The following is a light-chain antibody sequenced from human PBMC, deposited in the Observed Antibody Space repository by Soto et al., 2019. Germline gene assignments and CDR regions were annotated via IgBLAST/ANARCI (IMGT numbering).Light chain of an antibody. Sequence: DIQMTQSPSSLSASVGDRVTITCRASQSISNFLNWYQQKPGKAPALLIYAASSLHSGVPSRFSGSGSGTNFTLTISSLQPEDFATYSCQQSYTTPYTFGQGTKLEIK. V-gene: IGKV1-39*01. J-gene: IGKJ2*01. CDR3: QQSYTTPYT. CDR1: QSISNF. CDR2: AAS.